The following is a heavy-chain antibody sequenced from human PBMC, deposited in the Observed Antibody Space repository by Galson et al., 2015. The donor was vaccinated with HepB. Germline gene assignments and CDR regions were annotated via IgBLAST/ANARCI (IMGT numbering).Heavy chain of an antibody. J-gene: IGHJ4*02. CDR1: GDSVSSNIAA. CDR3: TRGHYYHSSGIYYFDY. D-gene: IGHD3-22*01. CDR2: TYYRSKWSS. Sequence: CAISGDSVSSNIAAWNWIRQSPSRGLEWLGRTYYRSKWSSDYAVSVKGRITIDPDTSKNQFSLQLNSVTPEDTAVYYCTRGHYYHSSGIYYFDYWGQGTLVTVCS. V-gene: IGHV6-1*01.